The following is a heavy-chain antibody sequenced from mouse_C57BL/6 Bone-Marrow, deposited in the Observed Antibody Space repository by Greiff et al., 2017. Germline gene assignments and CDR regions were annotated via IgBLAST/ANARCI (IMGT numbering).Heavy chain of an antibody. Sequence: QVQLKESGPELVKPGASVKISCKASGYAFSSSWMNWVKQRPGKGLEWIGRIYPGDGDTNYNGKFKGKATLTVDKSSSTAYMQLSSLTSEDSAVYFCARDDYDRRSYAMDYWGQGTSVTVSS. V-gene: IGHV1-82*01. CDR2: IYPGDGDT. CDR3: ARDDYDRRSYAMDY. J-gene: IGHJ4*01. D-gene: IGHD2-4*01. CDR1: GYAFSSSW.